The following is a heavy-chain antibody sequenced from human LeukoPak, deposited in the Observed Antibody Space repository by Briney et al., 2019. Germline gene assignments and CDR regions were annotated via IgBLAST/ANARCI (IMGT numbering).Heavy chain of an antibody. J-gene: IGHJ6*02. Sequence: EXXXLXXAVXXGXXXXXXXXXIXQPPGKGXEXIXEIXHSGSTNYNPSLKSRVTISVDTSKNQFSLKLSSVTAADTAVYYCARGGITIFGVVRVYYYGMDVWGQGTTVTVSS. CDR3: ARGGITIFGVVRVYYYGMDV. V-gene: IGHV4-34*01. CDR1: XGXXXXXX. D-gene: IGHD3-3*01. CDR2: IXHSGST.